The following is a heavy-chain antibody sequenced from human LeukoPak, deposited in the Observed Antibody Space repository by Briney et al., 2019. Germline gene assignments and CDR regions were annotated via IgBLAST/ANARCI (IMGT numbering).Heavy chain of an antibody. V-gene: IGHV3-30*02. CDR1: GFTFSSYG. D-gene: IGHD6-13*01. CDR2: IRYDGSNK. Sequence: GGSLRLSCAASGFTFSSYGMHWVRQAPGKGLEWVAFIRYDGSNKYYADSVKGRFTISRDNSKNTLYLQMNSLRAEDTAVYYCAKDYSIAAAGYFDYWGQGTLVTVSS. J-gene: IGHJ4*02. CDR3: AKDYSIAAAGYFDY.